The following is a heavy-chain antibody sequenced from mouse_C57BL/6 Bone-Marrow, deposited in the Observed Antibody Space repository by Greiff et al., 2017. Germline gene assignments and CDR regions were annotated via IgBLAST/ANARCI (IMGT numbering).Heavy chain of an antibody. J-gene: IGHJ4*01. CDR1: GFNITDDY. CDR3: DSCGSRGAMDY. D-gene: IGHD1-1*01. CDR2: IDPEDGET. Sequence: EVQLQQSGAELVKPGASVKFSCTASGFNITDDYMHWVQQRTEQGLEWIGRIDPEDGETKYAPKFQGKATITADTSSNTDYLQVISLTTEDTAVYYCDSCGSRGAMDYWGQGTSVTVSS. V-gene: IGHV14-2*01.